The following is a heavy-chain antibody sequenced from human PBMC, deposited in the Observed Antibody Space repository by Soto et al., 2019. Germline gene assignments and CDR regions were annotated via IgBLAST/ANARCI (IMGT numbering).Heavy chain of an antibody. J-gene: IGHJ6*02. V-gene: IGHV1-18*01. CDR2: ISTYNGKR. D-gene: IGHD3-10*01. CDR1: GYSFISYG. Sequence: QVQLLQSGSEVKKPGASVKVSCKASGYSFISYGINWVRQAPGQGLEWMGWISTYNGKRDYAQNIQGRVTMTTDTSTRTSYMELMSLRSDDTAVYYGARNAGYCLDVWGQGTTVTVSS. CDR3: ARNAGYCLDV.